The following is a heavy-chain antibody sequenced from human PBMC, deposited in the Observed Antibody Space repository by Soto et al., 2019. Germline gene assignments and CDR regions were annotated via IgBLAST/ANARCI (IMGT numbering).Heavy chain of an antibody. J-gene: IGHJ5*02. CDR2: IRSKANSYAT. D-gene: IGHD2-2*01. V-gene: IGHV3-73*01. CDR3: TRSSLGYCSSTSCSDP. Sequence: GGSLRLSCAASGFTFSGSAMHWVRQASGKGLEWVGRIRSKANSYATAYAASVKGRFTISRDDSKNTAYLQMNSLKTEDTAVYYCTRSSLGYCSSTSCSDPWGQGTLVTVSS. CDR1: GFTFSGSA.